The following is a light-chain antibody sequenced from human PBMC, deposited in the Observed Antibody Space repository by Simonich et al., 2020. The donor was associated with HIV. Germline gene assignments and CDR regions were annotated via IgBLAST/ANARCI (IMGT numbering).Light chain of an antibody. Sequence: IVMTQSPDSLAVSLVERATINFKSRQSVLYNYNNKNSLAWYQKKPGQPHTLLIYWPCTRESGVPERVCGSWSGTDFTLTISSMQSEDVAVYYCQQYYSTPRTFGGGTKVEIK. CDR2: WPC. CDR1: QSVLYNYNNKNS. V-gene: IGKV4-1*01. J-gene: IGKJ4*01. CDR3: QQYYSTPRT.